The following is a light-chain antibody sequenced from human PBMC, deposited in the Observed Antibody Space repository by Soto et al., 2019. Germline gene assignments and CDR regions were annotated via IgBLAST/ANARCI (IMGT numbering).Light chain of an antibody. J-gene: IGKJ4*01. V-gene: IGKV1-33*01. CDR2: EAS. Sequence: DIQMTQSPSSLSASVGDRVTITCQATQEIGKYLSWYQQKPGKAPKLLIYEASNLATGVPSRFRGSGSGTDFTLTISSLQPEDMATYFCQQFNKLPLTFGGGTKVEIK. CDR3: QQFNKLPLT. CDR1: QEIGKY.